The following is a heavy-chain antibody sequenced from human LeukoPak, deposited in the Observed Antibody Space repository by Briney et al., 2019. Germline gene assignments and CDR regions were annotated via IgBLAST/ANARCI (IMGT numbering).Heavy chain of an antibody. Sequence: PGGSLRLSCAASGFTFSSYSMNWVRQAPGKGLEWVSSISSSSSYIYYADSVKGRFTISRDNAKNSLYLQMNSLRAEDTAVYYCARDLTVGAGYYYYYYGMDVWGQGTTVTVSS. J-gene: IGHJ6*02. V-gene: IGHV3-21*01. CDR3: ARDLTVGAGYYYYYYGMDV. CDR2: ISSSSSYI. CDR1: GFTFSSYS. D-gene: IGHD1-26*01.